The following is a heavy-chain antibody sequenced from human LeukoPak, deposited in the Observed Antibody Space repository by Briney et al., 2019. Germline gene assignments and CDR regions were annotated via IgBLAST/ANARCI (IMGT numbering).Heavy chain of an antibody. V-gene: IGHV1-69*05. CDR3: ARVVVAPVDYGDYYYYMDV. Sequence: SVKVSCKASGGTFSSYAISWVRQAPGQGLEWMGGIIPIFGTANYAQKFQGRVTMTRNTSISTAYMELSSLRSEDTAVYYCARVVVAPVDYGDYYYYMDVWGKGTTVTVSS. D-gene: IGHD4-17*01. CDR2: IIPIFGTA. J-gene: IGHJ6*03. CDR1: GGTFSSYA.